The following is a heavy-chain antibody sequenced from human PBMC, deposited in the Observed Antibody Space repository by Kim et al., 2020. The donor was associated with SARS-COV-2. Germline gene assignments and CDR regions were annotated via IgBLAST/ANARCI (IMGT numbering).Heavy chain of an antibody. V-gene: IGHV1-46*01. J-gene: IGHJ4*02. Sequence: ASVKVSCEASGYTFSNYYIHWVRQAPGQGLEWMGIISPSSGSTSYAQKFQGRVTMTKDTSTRTVYMELSSLTSEDTAVYYCARVTSTFGEFDYWGQGSLV. CDR2: ISPSSGST. D-gene: IGHD3-10*01. CDR1: GYTFSNYY. CDR3: ARVTSTFGEFDY.